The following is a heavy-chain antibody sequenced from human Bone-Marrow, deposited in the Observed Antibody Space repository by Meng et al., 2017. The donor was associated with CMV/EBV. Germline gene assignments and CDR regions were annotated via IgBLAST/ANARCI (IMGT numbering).Heavy chain of an antibody. CDR3: ARDSRAGGFDP. CDR2: IYSGGST. V-gene: IGHV3-53*01. J-gene: IGHJ5*02. CDR1: GFTVSSNY. Sequence: LSLTCAASGFTVSSNYMSWVRQAPGKGLEWVSVIYSGGSTYYADSVKGRFTISRDNSKNTLYLQMNSLRAEDTAVYYCARDSRAGGFDPWGQGTLVTVSS. D-gene: IGHD1-26*01.